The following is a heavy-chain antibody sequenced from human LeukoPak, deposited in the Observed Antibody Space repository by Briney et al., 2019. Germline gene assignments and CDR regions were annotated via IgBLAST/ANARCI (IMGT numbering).Heavy chain of an antibody. J-gene: IGHJ4*02. Sequence: SETLSLACTVSGGSISSYYWSWIGQPPGKGLEGIGYIYYSGSTNYNPSLKSRVTISVDTSKNQFSLKLSSVTAADTAVYYCAVEMATTEGMFDYWGQGTLVTVSS. CDR2: IYYSGST. CDR3: AVEMATTEGMFDY. V-gene: IGHV4-59*08. CDR1: GGSISSYY. D-gene: IGHD5-24*01.